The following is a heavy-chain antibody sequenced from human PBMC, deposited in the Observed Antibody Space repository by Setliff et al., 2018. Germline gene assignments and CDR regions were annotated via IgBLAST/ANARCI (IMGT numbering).Heavy chain of an antibody. V-gene: IGHV4-39*01. CDR2: IYDSGSS. CDR3: GRGFSRIEGWGNWFDP. J-gene: IGHJ5*02. CDR1: GGSVSNSGFF. D-gene: IGHD2-15*01. Sequence: LSLTCTVSGGSVSNSGFFWGWLRQAPGKGLEWIGNIYDSGSSNYNASLKSRLIITRDTPKNQISLQLTSVTAADTAVYYCGRGFSRIEGWGNWFDPWGQGILVTVSS.